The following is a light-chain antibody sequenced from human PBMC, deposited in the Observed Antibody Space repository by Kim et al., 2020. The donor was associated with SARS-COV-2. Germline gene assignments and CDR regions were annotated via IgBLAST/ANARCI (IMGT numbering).Light chain of an antibody. Sequence: SASVGARVTITCRASQSISSWLAWYQQKPGKAPKLLIYDASSLESGVPSRFSGSGSGTEFTLTISSLQPDDFATYYCQQYNSYRYTFGQGTKLEI. V-gene: IGKV1-5*01. J-gene: IGKJ2*01. CDR3: QQYNSYRYT. CDR1: QSISSW. CDR2: DAS.